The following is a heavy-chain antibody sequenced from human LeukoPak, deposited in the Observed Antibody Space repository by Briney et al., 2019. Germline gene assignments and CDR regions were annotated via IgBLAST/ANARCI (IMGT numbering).Heavy chain of an antibody. CDR1: GFIFNNYA. CDR2: IGGSGGGT. J-gene: IGHJ6*02. D-gene: IGHD6-6*01. V-gene: IGHV3-23*01. Sequence: GGSLRLSCVASGFIFNNYALSWVRQAPGKGLEWVSAIGGSGGGTYYADSVKGRFTISRDNSKNTLYLQMNSLRAEDTAVFYCAREPDSSSSRYFSYGMDVWGQGTTVTVSS. CDR3: AREPDSSSSRYFSYGMDV.